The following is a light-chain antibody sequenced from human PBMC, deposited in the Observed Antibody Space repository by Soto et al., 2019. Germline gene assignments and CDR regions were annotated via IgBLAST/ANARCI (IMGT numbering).Light chain of an antibody. J-gene: IGKJ1*01. Sequence: DIVMTQSPLSLPVTPGEPASISCRSSQSLLHSNGYNYLDWYLQKPGQSPQLLIYLGSNRASGVPDRFSGSGSGTDFTLRISRVEAEDVGVYYCIQTLKTPWAFGQGAKVDIK. V-gene: IGKV2-28*01. CDR2: LGS. CDR1: QSLLHSNGYNY. CDR3: IQTLKTPWA.